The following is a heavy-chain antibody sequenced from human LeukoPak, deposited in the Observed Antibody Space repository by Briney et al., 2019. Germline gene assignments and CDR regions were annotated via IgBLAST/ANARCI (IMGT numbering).Heavy chain of an antibody. Sequence: ASVKVSCKASGYTFTSYYMHWVRQAPGQGLEWMGWISAYNGNTNYAQKLQGRVTMTTDTSTSTAYMELRSLRSDDTAVYYCARGSPIRYGSGSYYGDYWGQGTLATVSS. V-gene: IGHV1-18*04. D-gene: IGHD3-10*01. CDR2: ISAYNGNT. J-gene: IGHJ4*02. CDR1: GYTFTSYY. CDR3: ARGSPIRYGSGSYYGDY.